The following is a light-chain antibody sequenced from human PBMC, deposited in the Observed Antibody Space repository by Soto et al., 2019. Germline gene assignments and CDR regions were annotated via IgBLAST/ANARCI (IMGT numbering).Light chain of an antibody. CDR2: GAT. CDR1: QSVSSSY. J-gene: IGKJ2*01. Sequence: EIVLTQSPGTLSLSPGERATLSCRASQSVSSSYLAWYQQKPGQAPRLLIYGATSRANGITDRFSGSGSGTDFTLTISRLEPEDFAVYYCQQYGSSLPYTFGQGTKLEIK. V-gene: IGKV3-20*01. CDR3: QQYGSSLPYT.